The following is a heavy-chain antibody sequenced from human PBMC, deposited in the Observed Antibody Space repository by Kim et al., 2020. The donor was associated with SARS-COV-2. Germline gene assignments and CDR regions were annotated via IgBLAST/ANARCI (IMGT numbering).Heavy chain of an antibody. CDR2: ITPSGSYT. Sequence: GESLKISCKGSGYSFTNYWITWVRQIPGKGLEWMGKITPSGSYTTYSPSSQGHVTISVDKSISTAYMQWRSLQASDSAIYYCARHLPGSSTGYHFDSWGQ. CDR1: GYSFTNYW. J-gene: IGHJ4*02. CDR3: ARHLPGSSTGYHFDS. V-gene: IGHV5-10-1*01. D-gene: IGHD3-22*01.